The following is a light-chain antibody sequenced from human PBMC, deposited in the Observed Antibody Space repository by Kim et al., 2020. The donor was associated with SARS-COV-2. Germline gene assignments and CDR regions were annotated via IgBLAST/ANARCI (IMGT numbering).Light chain of an antibody. CDR1: TSNIGNNA. J-gene: IGLJ3*02. CDR3: AVWDDSLNAWV. CDR2: YDD. Sequence: QSVLTQPPSVSEAPRQTVTISCSGSTSNIGNNAVNWYQHLPGKAPKLVIYYDDLVPSGVSDRFSGSKSSTSASLAISGLQSEDEADYYCAVWDDSLNAWVFGGGTQLTVL. V-gene: IGLV1-36*01.